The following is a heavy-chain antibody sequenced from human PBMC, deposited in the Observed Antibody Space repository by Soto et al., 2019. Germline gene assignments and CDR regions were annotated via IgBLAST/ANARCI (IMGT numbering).Heavy chain of an antibody. CDR1: GGSISSANYY. J-gene: IGHJ5*02. Sequence: QLQLQESGPGLVKPSETLSLACTVSGGSISSANYYWGWIRQTPGKGLEWIGTIYYTGNTYHNPSLKSRVTISVDTSKNQFSLRLSSVTAADTAVYYCARQWVDSYGSGSYYNCFDPWGQGTLVTVSS. CDR2: IYYTGNT. D-gene: IGHD3-10*01. CDR3: ARQWVDSYGSGSYYNCFDP. V-gene: IGHV4-39*01.